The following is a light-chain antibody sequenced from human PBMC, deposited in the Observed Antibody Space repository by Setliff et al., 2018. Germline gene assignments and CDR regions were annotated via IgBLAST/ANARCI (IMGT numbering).Light chain of an antibody. CDR2: DVS. CDR1: TSDVGAYNF. Sequence: SALTQPASVSASPGQSISISCTGTTSDVGAYNFVSWYQQHPGKAPKLLISDVSHRPSGVSNRFSGSKSGNTASLTISGLQAEDEADYYCSSYTTINTLIFGGGTK. CDR3: SSYTTINTLI. V-gene: IGLV2-14*03. J-gene: IGLJ2*01.